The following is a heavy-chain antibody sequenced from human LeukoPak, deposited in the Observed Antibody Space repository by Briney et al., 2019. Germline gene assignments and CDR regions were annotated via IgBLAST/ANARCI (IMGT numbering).Heavy chain of an antibody. Sequence: GGSLSLSCAASGFTFSNYWMSWVRQAPGKGLEWVANIKEDGSEKYYADSVKGRFTISRDNARNSLYLQMNSLRAEDTAVYYCASGRQLGYWGQGTLVTVSS. J-gene: IGHJ4*02. CDR1: GFTFSNYW. D-gene: IGHD6-13*01. V-gene: IGHV3-7*01. CDR3: ASGRQLGY. CDR2: IKEDGSEK.